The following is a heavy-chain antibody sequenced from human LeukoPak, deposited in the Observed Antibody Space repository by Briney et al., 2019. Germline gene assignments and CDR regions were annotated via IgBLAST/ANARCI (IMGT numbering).Heavy chain of an antibody. CDR1: GYTFTGYY. CDR2: INPNSGGT. CDR3: ARDPRPSGYDDAFDI. Sequence: ASVKVSCKASGYTFTGYYMHWVRQAPGQGLEWMGRINPNSGGTNYAKKFQGRVTMTRDTSISTAYMELSRLRSDDTAVYYCARDPRPSGYDDAFDIWGQGTMVTVSS. D-gene: IGHD5-12*01. J-gene: IGHJ3*02. V-gene: IGHV1-2*06.